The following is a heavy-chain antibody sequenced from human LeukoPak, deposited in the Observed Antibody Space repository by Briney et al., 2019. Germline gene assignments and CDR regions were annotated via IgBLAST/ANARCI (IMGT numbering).Heavy chain of an antibody. V-gene: IGHV4-61*02. CDR3: ARKSYSTGWWYFDY. J-gene: IGHJ4*02. Sequence: SETLSLTCTVSGGSISSGSYYWSWIRQPAGKGLEWIGRIYTSGSNNYNPSLKSRVTISVDTSKNQFSLKLSSVTAADTAVYYCARKSYSTGWWYFDYWGQGTLVTVSS. CDR1: GGSISSGSYY. CDR2: IYTSGSN. D-gene: IGHD6-19*01.